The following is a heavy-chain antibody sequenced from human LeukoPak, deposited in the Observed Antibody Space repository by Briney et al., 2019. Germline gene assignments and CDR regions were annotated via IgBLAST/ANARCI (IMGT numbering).Heavy chain of an antibody. CDR3: ARRSPYTSGWYYFDY. D-gene: IGHD6-19*01. Sequence: GESLKISCEGSGYSFTNYWIGWVRQMPGKGLEWMGIIYPGDSDTRYSPSFQGQVTISADKSITTAYLQWSSLKASDTAMYYCARRSPYTSGWYYFDYWGQGTLVTVSS. CDR1: GYSFTNYW. CDR2: IYPGDSDT. V-gene: IGHV5-51*01. J-gene: IGHJ4*02.